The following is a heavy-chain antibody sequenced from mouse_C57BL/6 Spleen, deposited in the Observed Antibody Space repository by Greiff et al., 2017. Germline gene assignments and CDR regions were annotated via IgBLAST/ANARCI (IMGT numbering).Heavy chain of an antibody. Sequence: VQLQQSGPVLVKPGASVKMSCKASGYTFTDYYMNWVKQSHGKSLEWIGVINPYNGGASYNQKFKGKATLTVDKSSSTAYMELNSLTSEDSAVYYCARGGSGYYFDYWGQGTTLTVSS. CDR1: GYTFTDYY. J-gene: IGHJ2*01. CDR3: ARGGSGYYFDY. CDR2: INPYNGGA. V-gene: IGHV1-19*01.